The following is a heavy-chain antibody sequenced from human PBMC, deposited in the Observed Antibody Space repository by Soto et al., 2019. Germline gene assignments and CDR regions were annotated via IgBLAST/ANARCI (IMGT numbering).Heavy chain of an antibody. V-gene: IGHV4-38-2*02. D-gene: IGHD3-9*01. CDR1: GYSIGSCHY. Sequence: TLSLTCAFFGYSIGSCHYWGWIRQPPGRGLEWVGTIDHRGHISYNPSLRSRITMSMDTSKNHFSLRLSSVTAADTAVYYCVGDMNNVWFFSWGQGTLVTVSS. J-gene: IGHJ4*02. CDR3: VGDMNNVWFFS. CDR2: IDHRGHI.